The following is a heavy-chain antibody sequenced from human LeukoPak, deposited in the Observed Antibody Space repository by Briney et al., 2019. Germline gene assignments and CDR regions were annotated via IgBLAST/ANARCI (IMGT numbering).Heavy chain of an antibody. Sequence: HPGGSLRLSCAASGFTFSSYGMHWVRQAPGKGLEWVSAISDSAYSTFYADSVKGRFTVSRDDSQNTLYLQMNSLRAEDTAVYYCPKDRVVVVPAATQGGRFDPWGQGTLVTVSS. D-gene: IGHD2-2*01. CDR3: PKDRVVVVPAATQGGRFDP. CDR1: GFTFSSYG. V-gene: IGHV3-23*01. CDR2: ISDSAYST. J-gene: IGHJ5*02.